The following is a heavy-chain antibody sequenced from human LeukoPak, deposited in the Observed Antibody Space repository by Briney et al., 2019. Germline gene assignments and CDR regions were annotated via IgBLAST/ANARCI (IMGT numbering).Heavy chain of an antibody. CDR3: ASLPSIAEPEDY. CDR1: GGSISSYY. Sequence: SETLSLTCTVSGGSISSYYWSWIRQPPGKGLEWIGYIYYSGSTNYNPSLKSRVTISVDTSKNQFSLKLSSVTAADTAVYYCASLPSIAEPEDYWGQGTLVTVSS. V-gene: IGHV4-59*01. CDR2: IYYSGST. J-gene: IGHJ4*02. D-gene: IGHD6-6*01.